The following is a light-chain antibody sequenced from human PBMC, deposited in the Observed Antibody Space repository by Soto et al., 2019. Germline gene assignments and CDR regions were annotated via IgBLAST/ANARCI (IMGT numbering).Light chain of an antibody. CDR2: GAS. CDR1: QSVSASY. CDR3: QQYGSSPWP. V-gene: IGKV3-20*01. J-gene: IGKJ1*01. Sequence: EIVLTQSPATLSVSPAERTYLXRRTSQSVSASYLAWYQQKPGQAPRLLIYGASSRATGIPDRFSGSGSGTDFTLTISRLEPEDFAVYYCQQYGSSPWPFGQGTKVAIK.